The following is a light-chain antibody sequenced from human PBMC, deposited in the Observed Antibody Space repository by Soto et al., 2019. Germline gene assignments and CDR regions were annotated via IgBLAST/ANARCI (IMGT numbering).Light chain of an antibody. V-gene: IGLV2-14*01. Sequence: QSALTQPASVSGSPGQSITISCTGTSGDIGAYNYVSWYQQYPGKAPRLLIYAVSNRPSGVSDRFSGSKSGNTASLTISGLQAEDEAHYYCCSYGGRILVIFGEGTKLTVL. J-gene: IGLJ2*01. CDR2: AVS. CDR1: SGDIGAYNY. CDR3: CSYGGRILVI.